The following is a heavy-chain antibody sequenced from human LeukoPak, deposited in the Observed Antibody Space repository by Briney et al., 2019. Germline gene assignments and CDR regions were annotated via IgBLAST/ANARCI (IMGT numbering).Heavy chain of an antibody. J-gene: IGHJ3*02. D-gene: IGHD2-2*01. V-gene: IGHV1-46*01. CDR1: GYTFTSYY. CDR2: INPSGGST. Sequence: ASVKVSCKASGYTFTSYYVHWVRQAPGQGLEWMGIINPSGGSTSYAQKFQGRVTMTRDTSTSTVYMELSSLRSEDTAVYYCARALGYCSSTSCYAEYAFDIWGQGTMVTVSS. CDR3: ARALGYCSSTSCYAEYAFDI.